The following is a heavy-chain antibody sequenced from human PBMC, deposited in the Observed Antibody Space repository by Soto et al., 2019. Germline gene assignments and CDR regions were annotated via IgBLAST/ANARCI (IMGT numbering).Heavy chain of an antibody. Sequence: ASVKVSCKASGYTFTSYDINWVRQATGQGLEWMGWMNPNSGNTNYAQKLQGRVTMTTDTSTSTAYMELRSLRSDDTAVYYCATDSSQAYMGYWGQGTLVTVSS. CDR1: GYTFTSYD. CDR3: ATDSSQAYMGY. CDR2: MNPNSGNT. D-gene: IGHD2-2*01. V-gene: IGHV1-18*01. J-gene: IGHJ4*02.